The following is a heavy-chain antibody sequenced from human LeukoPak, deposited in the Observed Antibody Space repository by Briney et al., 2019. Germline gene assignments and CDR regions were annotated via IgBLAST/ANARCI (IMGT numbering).Heavy chain of an antibody. CDR3: AGGAGWLADY. J-gene: IGHJ4*02. CDR2: IKQDGSEE. CDR1: GFTFSPYW. D-gene: IGHD2-15*01. V-gene: IGHV3-7*01. Sequence: PGGSLRLSCAASGFTFSPYWMNWFRQAPGKGLEWVAIIKQDGSEELYDGSVEGRFTIPRDSGKNSLYLQMNSLRAEDMAVYYCAGGAGWLADYWGQGTLVTVSS.